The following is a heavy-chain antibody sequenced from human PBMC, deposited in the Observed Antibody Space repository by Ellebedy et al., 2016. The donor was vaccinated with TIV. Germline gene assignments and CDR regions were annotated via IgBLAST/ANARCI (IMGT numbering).Heavy chain of an antibody. Sequence: MPGGSLRLSCTVSGGSISSYYWSWIRQPPGKGLEWIGYIYYSGSTNYNPSLKSRVTISVNTSKNQFSLKLSSVTAADTAVYYCARATDSSGYPHGAFDIWGQGTMVTVSS. CDR1: GGSISSYY. CDR2: IYYSGST. V-gene: IGHV4-59*01. D-gene: IGHD3-22*01. CDR3: ARATDSSGYPHGAFDI. J-gene: IGHJ3*02.